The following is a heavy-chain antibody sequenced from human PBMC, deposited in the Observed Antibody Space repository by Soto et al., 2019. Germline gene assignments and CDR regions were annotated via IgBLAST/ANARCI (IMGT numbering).Heavy chain of an antibody. CDR2: IIPIFGTA. J-gene: IGHJ6*02. Sequence: GASVKVSCKASGGTLSSYAISWGRQAPGQRLEWMGGIIPIFGTANYAQKFQGRVTITADESTSTAYMELSSLRSEDTAVYYCARETSSGWPYYYYGMDVWGQGTTVTVS. D-gene: IGHD6-19*01. CDR1: GGTLSSYA. CDR3: ARETSSGWPYYYYGMDV. V-gene: IGHV1-69*13.